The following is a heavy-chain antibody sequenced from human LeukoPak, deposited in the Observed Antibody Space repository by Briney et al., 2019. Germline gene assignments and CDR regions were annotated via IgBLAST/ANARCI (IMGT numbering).Heavy chain of an antibody. J-gene: IGHJ5*02. CDR1: GYSFTSYW. CDR3: ARPRRGYDSSGYYYEA. Sequence: GESLKISCKGSGYSFTSYWIGWVRQMPGKGLEWMGIIYPGDSDTRYGPSFQGQVTISADKSISTAYLQWSSLKASDTAMYYCARPRRGYDSSGYYYEAWGQGTLVTVSS. V-gene: IGHV5-51*01. CDR2: IYPGDSDT. D-gene: IGHD3-22*01.